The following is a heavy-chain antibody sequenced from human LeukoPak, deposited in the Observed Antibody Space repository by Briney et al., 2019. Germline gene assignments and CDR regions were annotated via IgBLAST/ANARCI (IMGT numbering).Heavy chain of an antibody. V-gene: IGHV3-23*01. Sequence: GGSLRLSCAASGFTFSSYAMSWVRQAPGKGLEWVSAISGSGGSTYYADSVKGRFTISRDNSKNTLYLQMNSLGAEDTAVYYCAKVLNYYDSSGYYYFDYWGQGTLVTVSS. D-gene: IGHD3-22*01. CDR3: AKVLNYYDSSGYYYFDY. CDR2: ISGSGGST. J-gene: IGHJ4*02. CDR1: GFTFSSYA.